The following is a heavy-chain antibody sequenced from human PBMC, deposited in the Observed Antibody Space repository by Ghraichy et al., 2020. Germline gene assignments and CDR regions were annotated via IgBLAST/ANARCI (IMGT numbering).Heavy chain of an antibody. CDR2: IYYSGST. D-gene: IGHD5-24*01. Sequence: SETLSLTCTVSGGSISSSSYYWGWIRQPPGKGLEWIGSIYYSGSTYYNPSLKSRVTISVDTSKNQFSLKLSSVTAADTAVYYCARLEDGFVDYWGQGTLVTVSS. J-gene: IGHJ4*02. CDR3: ARLEDGFVDY. CDR1: GGSISSSSYY. V-gene: IGHV4-39*01.